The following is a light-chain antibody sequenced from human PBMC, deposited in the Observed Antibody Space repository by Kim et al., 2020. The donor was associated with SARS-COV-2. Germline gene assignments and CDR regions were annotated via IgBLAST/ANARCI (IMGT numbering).Light chain of an antibody. V-gene: IGLV3-1*01. CDR1: KLGDKY. CDR3: QAWDSSTAYG. CDR2: QDS. Sequence: VSPGQTASFACSGDKLGDKYACWYQQKPGQSPVLVIYQDSKRPSGIPERFSGSNSGNTATLTISGTQAMDEADYYCQAWDSSTAYGFGTGTKVTVL. J-gene: IGLJ1*01.